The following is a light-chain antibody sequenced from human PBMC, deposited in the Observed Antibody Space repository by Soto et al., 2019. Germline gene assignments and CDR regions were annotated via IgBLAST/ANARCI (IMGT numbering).Light chain of an antibody. CDR2: GND. CDR1: SYNVGKNL. CDR3: QSYDKSLRGFYV. J-gene: IGLJ1*01. Sequence: QSVLTQPPSASGTPGQRVTISCSGGSYNVGKNLVYWYQQRPGTAPKLLIFGNDNRPSGVPDRFSASKSGSSASLAITGLQAEDEADYYCQSYDKSLRGFYVFGTGTKVTVL. V-gene: IGLV1-47*02.